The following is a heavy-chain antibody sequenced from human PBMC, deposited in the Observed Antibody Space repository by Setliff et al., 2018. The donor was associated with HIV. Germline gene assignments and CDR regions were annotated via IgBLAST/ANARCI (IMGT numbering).Heavy chain of an antibody. J-gene: IGHJ4*02. CDR2: IAPNSGDT. V-gene: IGHV1-2*06. CDR3: SRDVGVPGRGNALDY. D-gene: IGHD1-26*01. CDR1: GYTLTEVS. Sequence: ASVKVSCKVSGYTLTEVSVHWVRQAPGQGLEWMGRIAPNSGDTKYAQKFEGRVTVTRDTSINTVYMEVSSLRSDDTAVYYCSRDVGVPGRGNALDYWGQGTQVTVSS.